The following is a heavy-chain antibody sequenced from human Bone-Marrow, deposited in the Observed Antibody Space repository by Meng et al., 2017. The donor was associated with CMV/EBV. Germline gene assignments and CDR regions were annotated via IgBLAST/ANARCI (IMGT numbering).Heavy chain of an antibody. CDR1: GFTFSTYG. V-gene: IGHV3-30*02. Sequence: GGSLRLSCAASGFTFSTYGIHWVRQAPGKGLEWVAFIRYDGSNKCYVDSVKGRFTISRDNAKNSLYLQMNSLRAEDTAVYYCARQGWYYWGQGTLVTVSS. CDR3: ARQGWYY. CDR2: IRYDGSNK. J-gene: IGHJ4*02. D-gene: IGHD6-19*01.